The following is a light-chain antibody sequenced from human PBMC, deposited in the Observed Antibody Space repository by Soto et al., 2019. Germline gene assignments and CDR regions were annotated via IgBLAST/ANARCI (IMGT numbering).Light chain of an antibody. J-gene: IGKJ1*01. CDR3: QQYSDWWT. CDR1: QSVSSN. Sequence: EIVMTQSPATLSVSPGERATLSCRASQSVSSNLAWYQQKPGQAPRLLIYGASTRATGIPDRFSGSGSGTDFTLTISSLQPDDFATYYCQQYSDWWTFGQGTKVDIK. V-gene: IGKV3-15*01. CDR2: GAS.